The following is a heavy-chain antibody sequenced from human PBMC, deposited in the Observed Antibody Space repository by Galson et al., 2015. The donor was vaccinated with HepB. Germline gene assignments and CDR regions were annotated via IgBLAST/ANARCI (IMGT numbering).Heavy chain of an antibody. J-gene: IGHJ3*02. CDR1: GFTFSSYA. V-gene: IGHV3-64D*06. Sequence: SLRLSCAASGFTFSSYAMHWVRQAPGKGLDYVSAISSNGGSTYYADSVKGRFTISRDNSKNTLYLQMSSLRAEDTAVYYCVKLGTMVRGVIDAFEIWGQGTMVTVSS. CDR3: VKLGTMVRGVIDAFEI. CDR2: ISSNGGST. D-gene: IGHD3-10*01.